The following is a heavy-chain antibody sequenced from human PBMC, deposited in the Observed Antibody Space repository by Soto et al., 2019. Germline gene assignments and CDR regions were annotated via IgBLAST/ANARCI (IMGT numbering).Heavy chain of an antibody. J-gene: IGHJ4*02. CDR2: MNPNSGNT. CDR3: ARGRWLGRQVPRNFDY. Sequence: AASVKVSCKASGYTFTSYDINWVRQATGQGLEWMGWMNPNSGNTGYAQKFQGRVTMTRNASISTAYMELSSLRSEDTAVYYCARGRWLGRQVPRNFDYWGQGTLVTVSS. D-gene: IGHD3-10*01. V-gene: IGHV1-8*01. CDR1: GYTFTSYD.